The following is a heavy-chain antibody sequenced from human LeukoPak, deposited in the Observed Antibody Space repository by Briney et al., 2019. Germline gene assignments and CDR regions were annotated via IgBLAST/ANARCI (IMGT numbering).Heavy chain of an antibody. J-gene: IGHJ4*02. D-gene: IGHD5-18*01. CDR2: ITGDGGGT. Sequence: PGGSLRLSCAASGFTFRSYVMSWVRQAPGKGLEWVSAITGDGGGTNHADSVKGRFTISRDNSKNTLYLQMNSLRAEDTAVYYCARGGYRHYFDSWGQGTLVTVSS. V-gene: IGHV3-23*01. CDR1: GFTFRSYV. CDR3: ARGGYRHYFDS.